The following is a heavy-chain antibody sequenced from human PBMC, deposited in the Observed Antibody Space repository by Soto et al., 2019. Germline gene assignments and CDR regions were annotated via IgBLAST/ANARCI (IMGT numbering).Heavy chain of an antibody. CDR2: IFRDDDK. CDR1: GFSVTSDGVG. Sequence: SGATLVNPKQTLALTGTFSGFSVTSDGVGVGWIRQPPGKALEWLAVIFRDDDKRYSPSLESRLSIARDTSKDQVFLTMTNMESVDTATYYCALLNDGDYTFWGQGTRVTVSS. D-gene: IGHD4-17*01. CDR3: ALLNDGDYTF. V-gene: IGHV2-5*02. J-gene: IGHJ4*02.